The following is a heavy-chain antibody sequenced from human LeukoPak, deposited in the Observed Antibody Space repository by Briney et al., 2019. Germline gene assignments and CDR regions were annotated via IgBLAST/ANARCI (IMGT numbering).Heavy chain of an antibody. CDR3: ARHLRGNIVTMIFDY. D-gene: IGHD5-12*01. V-gene: IGHV4-39*01. CDR2: IYYSGST. J-gene: IGHJ4*02. CDR1: GGSISSSSYY. Sequence: SETLSLTCTASGGSISSSSYYWGWIRQPPGKGLEWIGSIYYSGSTYYNPSLRSRVTISVDTSKNQFSLKLSSVTAADTAVYYCARHLRGNIVTMIFDYWGQGTLVTVSS.